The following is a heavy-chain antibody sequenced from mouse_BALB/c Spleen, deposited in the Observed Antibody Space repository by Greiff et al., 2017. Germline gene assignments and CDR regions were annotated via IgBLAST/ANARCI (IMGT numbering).Heavy chain of an antibody. CDR1: GDSITSGY. CDR3: ARIYYGYWYFDV. Sequence: VQLQQSGPSLVKPSQTLSLTCSVTGDSITSGYWNWIRKFPGNKLEYMGYISYSGSTYYNPSLKSRISITRDTSKNQYYLQLNSVTTEDTSTYYCARIYYGYWYFDVWGAGTTVTVSS. J-gene: IGHJ1*01. CDR2: ISYSGST. D-gene: IGHD1-1*01. V-gene: IGHV3-8*02.